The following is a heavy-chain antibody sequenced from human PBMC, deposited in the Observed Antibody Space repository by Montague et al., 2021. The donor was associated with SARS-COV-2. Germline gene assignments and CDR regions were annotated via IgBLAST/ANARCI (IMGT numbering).Heavy chain of an antibody. CDR1: GGSISSSSYY. V-gene: IGHV4-39*01. Sequence: SETLSLTCTVSGGSISSSSYYWGWIRQPPGKGLEWIGSIYYSGSTYYKPSLKSRVTISVDTSKNQFSLKLSSVTAADTAVYYCARPVSYYDILSSSTNWFDPWGQGTLVTVSS. J-gene: IGHJ5*02. D-gene: IGHD3-9*01. CDR2: IYYSGST. CDR3: ARPVSYYDILSSSTNWFDP.